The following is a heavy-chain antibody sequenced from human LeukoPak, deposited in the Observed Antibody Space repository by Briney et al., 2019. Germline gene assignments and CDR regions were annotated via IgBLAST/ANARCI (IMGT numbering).Heavy chain of an antibody. CDR1: GFTFSSYA. V-gene: IGHV3-23*01. CDR3: ARNSGYGVFDY. D-gene: IGHD5-12*01. Sequence: GGSLRLSCAASGFTFSSYAMSWVRQAPGKGLEWVSAISGSGGSTYYADSVKGRFTISRDNSKNTLYLQMNSLGAEDTAVYYCARNSGYGVFDYWGQGTLVTVSS. CDR2: ISGSGGST. J-gene: IGHJ4*02.